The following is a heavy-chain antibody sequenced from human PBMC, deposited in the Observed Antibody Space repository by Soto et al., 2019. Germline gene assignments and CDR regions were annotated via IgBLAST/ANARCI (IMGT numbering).Heavy chain of an antibody. J-gene: IGHJ4*02. CDR3: ARVQLGSSTSWKFDY. Sequence: SETLSLTCTVSGGSISSYYWSWIRQPPGKGLEWIGYIYYSGSTNYNPSLKSRVTISVDTSKNQFSLKLSSVTAADTAVYYCARVQLGSSTSWKFDYWGQGTLVTGSS. CDR2: IYYSGST. CDR1: GGSISSYY. D-gene: IGHD2-2*01. V-gene: IGHV4-59*01.